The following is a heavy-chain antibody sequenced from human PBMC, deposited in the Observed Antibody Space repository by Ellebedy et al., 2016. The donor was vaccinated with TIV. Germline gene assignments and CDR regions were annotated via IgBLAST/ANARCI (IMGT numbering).Heavy chain of an antibody. Sequence: PGGSLRLSCAASGFTFDDYAINWVRQAPGKGLEWVSYISSSSSYTNYADSVKGRFTISRDNAKNSLYLQMNSLRAEDTAVYYCARDSGSSSWYYLPGYGMDVWGQGTTVTVSS. V-gene: IGHV3-11*06. CDR1: GFTFDDYA. J-gene: IGHJ6*02. D-gene: IGHD6-13*01. CDR2: ISSSSSYT. CDR3: ARDSGSSSWYYLPGYGMDV.